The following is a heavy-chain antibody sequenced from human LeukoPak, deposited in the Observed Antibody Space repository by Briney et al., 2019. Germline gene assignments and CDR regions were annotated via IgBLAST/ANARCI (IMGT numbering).Heavy chain of an antibody. CDR1: GYTFTSYN. D-gene: IGHD4-11*01. CDR3: AKASKSHDY. J-gene: IGHJ4*02. V-gene: IGHV3-30*18. Sequence: SCKASGYTFTSYNINWVRQATGQGLEWVAVISYDGSNKYYADSVKGRFTISRDNSKNTLYLQMSSLRVEDTAVYYCAKASKSHDYWGQGTLVTVSS. CDR2: ISYDGSNK.